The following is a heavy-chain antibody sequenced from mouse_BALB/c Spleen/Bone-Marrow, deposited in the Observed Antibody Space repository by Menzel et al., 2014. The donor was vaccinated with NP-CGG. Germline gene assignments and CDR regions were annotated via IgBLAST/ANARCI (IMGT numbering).Heavy chain of an antibody. CDR1: GYTFTGYT. CDR3: AIEDSTTAYFDY. D-gene: IGHD1-2*01. Sequence: QFQLPQSASELARPGASVRLSCRASGYTFTGYTMQWVKQRPGQGLEWIGYIVPSSGDTDYNQKFKDKTTLTADKSSNTVLKQLIRLASEAAVFDYCAIEDSTTAYFDYWGQGTTVTGSS. CDR2: IVPSSGDT. J-gene: IGHJ2*01. V-gene: IGHV1-4*02.